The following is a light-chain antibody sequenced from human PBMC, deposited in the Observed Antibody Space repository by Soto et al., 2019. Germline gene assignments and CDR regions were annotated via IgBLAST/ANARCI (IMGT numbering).Light chain of an antibody. V-gene: IGKV3-20*01. Sequence: EIVLTQSPATLSLSPGERATLSCRASQSVSSSYLAWYQQKPGQAPRLLIYGASSRATGIPDRFRGSGSGTDFTLTISRLEPEDFAVYYCQQYGSSPPTFGQGTKVDIK. CDR3: QQYGSSPPT. J-gene: IGKJ1*01. CDR2: GAS. CDR1: QSVSSSY.